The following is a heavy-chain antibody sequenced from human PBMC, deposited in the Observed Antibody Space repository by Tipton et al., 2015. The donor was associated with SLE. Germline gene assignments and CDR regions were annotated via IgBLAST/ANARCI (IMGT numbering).Heavy chain of an antibody. D-gene: IGHD2-2*01. CDR2: ISSSSTI. V-gene: IGHV3-48*01. CDR3: ASLVVVPAATGDY. J-gene: IGHJ4*02. CDR1: GFTFSSYS. Sequence: LSLTCAASGFTFSSYSMNWVRQAPGKGLEWVSYISSSSTIYYADSVKGRFTISRDNAKNSLYLQMNSLRAEDTAVYYCASLVVVPAATGDYWGQGTLVTVSS.